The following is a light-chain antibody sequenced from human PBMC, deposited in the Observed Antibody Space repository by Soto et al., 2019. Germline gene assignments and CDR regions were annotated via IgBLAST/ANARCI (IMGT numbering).Light chain of an antibody. Sequence: DIVMTQSPLSLPVTPGEPASISCRSSQSLLHSNGYNYLDWYLQKPGQSPQLLIYLGSNRASGVPDRFSGSGSGTDFTLTISRLEPEDFAVYYCQQYGSPPITFGQGTRLEIK. J-gene: IGKJ5*01. V-gene: IGKV2-28*01. CDR1: QSLLHSNGYNY. CDR2: LGS. CDR3: QQYGSPPIT.